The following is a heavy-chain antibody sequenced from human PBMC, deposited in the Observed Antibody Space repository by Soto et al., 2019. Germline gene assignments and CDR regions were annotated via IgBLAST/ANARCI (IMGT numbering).Heavy chain of an antibody. CDR2: IRSKANSYAT. CDR1: GFTFSGSA. CDR3: TQGGGYSYGYGDAFDI. V-gene: IGHV3-73*01. D-gene: IGHD5-18*01. J-gene: IGHJ3*02. Sequence: VQLVESGGGVVQPGRSLRLSCAASGFTFSGSAMHWVRQASGKGLEWVGRIRSKANSYATAYAASVKGRFTISRDDSKNTAYLQMNSLKTEDTAVYYCTQGGGYSYGYGDAFDIWGQGTMVTVSS.